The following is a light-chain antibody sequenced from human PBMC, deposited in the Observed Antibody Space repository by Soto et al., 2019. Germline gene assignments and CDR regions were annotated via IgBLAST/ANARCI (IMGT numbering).Light chain of an antibody. CDR2: SHN. Sequence: QSVLTQSPSASGTPGQRVIISCSGSSSNIGSNTVNWYQQLPGTAPKLLTYSHNQRPSGVPDRFSGSQSVTSASLAISGLQSEDEADSYCATWDDRLDGYVFGTGTKLTVL. V-gene: IGLV1-44*01. J-gene: IGLJ1*01. CDR3: ATWDDRLDGYV. CDR1: SSNIGSNT.